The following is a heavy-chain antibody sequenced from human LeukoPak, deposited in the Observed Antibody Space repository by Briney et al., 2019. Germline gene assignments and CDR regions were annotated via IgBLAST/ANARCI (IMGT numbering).Heavy chain of an antibody. CDR1: GFTFSSYW. CDR2: IRSKANSYAT. V-gene: IGHV3-73*01. Sequence: QPGGSLRLSCAASGFTFSSYWMSWVRQASGKGLEWVGRIRSKANSYATAYAASVKGRFTISRDDSKNTAYLQMNSLKTEDTAVYYCTGLGEYYYGSGSYQAVYYFDYWGQGTLVTVSS. CDR3: TGLGEYYYGSGSYQAVYYFDY. J-gene: IGHJ4*02. D-gene: IGHD3-10*01.